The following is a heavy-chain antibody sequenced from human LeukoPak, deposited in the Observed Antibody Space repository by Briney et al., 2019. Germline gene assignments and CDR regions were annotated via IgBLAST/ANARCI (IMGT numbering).Heavy chain of an antibody. J-gene: IGHJ4*02. D-gene: IGHD3-22*01. V-gene: IGHV3-23*01. CDR3: VRDDDRPDNGLDY. CDR1: GFAFSSYA. CDR2: ISGSGGRT. Sequence: GGSLRLSCAAYGFAFSSYAMSWVRPAPGKGLEWVSAISGSGGRTYYADSVKGRFTISRDNSKNTLYLQMNSRRAEDTAVYYCVRDDDRPDNGLDYWGQGTLVTVSS.